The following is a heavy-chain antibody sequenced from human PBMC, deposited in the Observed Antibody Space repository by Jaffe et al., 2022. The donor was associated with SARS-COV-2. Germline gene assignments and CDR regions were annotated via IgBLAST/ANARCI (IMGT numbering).Heavy chain of an antibody. D-gene: IGHD6-13*01. J-gene: IGHJ5*02. CDR3: ARGKTDRSVRGSSSCNWFDP. Sequence: EVQLVQSGAEVKKPGESLKISCKGSGYSFTSYWIGWVRQMPGKGLEWMGIIYPGDSDTRYSPSFQGQVTISADKSISTAYLQWSSLKASDTAMYYCARGKTDRSVRGSSSCNWFDPWGQGTLVTVSS. CDR1: GYSFTSYW. V-gene: IGHV5-51*01. CDR2: IYPGDSDT.